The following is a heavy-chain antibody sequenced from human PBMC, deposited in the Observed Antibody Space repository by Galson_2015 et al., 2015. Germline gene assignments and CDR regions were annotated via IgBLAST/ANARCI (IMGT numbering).Heavy chain of an antibody. CDR2: IWYDGSNK. CDR1: GFTFSSYG. D-gene: IGHD6-6*01. CDR3: VLSRGSSSGFDY. Sequence: SLRLSCAASGFTFSSYGMHWVRQAPGKGLEWVAVIWYDGSNKYYADSVKGRFTISRDNSKNTLYLQMNSLRAEDTAVYYCVLSRGSSSGFDYWGQGTLVTVSS. J-gene: IGHJ4*02. V-gene: IGHV3-33*01.